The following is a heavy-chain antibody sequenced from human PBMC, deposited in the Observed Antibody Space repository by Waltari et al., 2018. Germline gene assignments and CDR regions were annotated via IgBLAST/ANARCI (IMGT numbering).Heavy chain of an antibody. J-gene: IGHJ4*02. Sequence: QVQLQQSGPGLVKPSQTLSLTCAISGDSVSGKNTAWNWLRPSPSRGLEWLGRTYYKSKWYFDYAVSVKSRIIINPDTSKNQFSLQLKSVTPEDTAVHYCVRDAPSSWTLFDYWGPGSLVTVSS. D-gene: IGHD6-13*01. CDR2: TYYKSKWYF. CDR1: GDSVSGKNTA. CDR3: VRDAPSSWTLFDY. V-gene: IGHV6-1*01.